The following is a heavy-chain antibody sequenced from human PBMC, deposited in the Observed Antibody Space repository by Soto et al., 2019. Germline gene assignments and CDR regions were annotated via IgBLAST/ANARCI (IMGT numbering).Heavy chain of an antibody. CDR1: GGSISSAGYC. CDR3: ARSVDS. V-gene: IGHV4-31*03. Sequence: QVQLQESGPGLLKPSQTLSLTCSVSGGSISSAGYCWRWIRQHPGKRLERSGYIYYRGFTYYTPSLRSRVPMSVDTSKNQFSLKLSSVPAADTAAYYCARSVDSWGQGTLVTVSS. J-gene: IGHJ5*01. CDR2: IYYRGFT.